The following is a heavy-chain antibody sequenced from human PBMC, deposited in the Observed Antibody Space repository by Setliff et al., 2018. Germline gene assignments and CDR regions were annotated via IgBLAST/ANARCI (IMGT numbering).Heavy chain of an antibody. D-gene: IGHD4-17*01. Sequence: SETLSLTCTVSDDSISSRHYYWSWIRQPAGKGLEWLGQIYTSWSTNYNPSLKGRATISSDTSKNQFSLQLNSVTATDTAVYYCARGRLLYVGDSHYFDIWGQGTLVTVSS. J-gene: IGHJ4*02. V-gene: IGHV4-61*09. CDR1: DDSISSRHYY. CDR2: IYTSWST. CDR3: ARGRLLYVGDSHYFDI.